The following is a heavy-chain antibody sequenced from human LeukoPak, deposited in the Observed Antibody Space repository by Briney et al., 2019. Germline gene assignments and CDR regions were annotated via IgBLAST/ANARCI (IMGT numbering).Heavy chain of an antibody. CDR3: ARENSGSYREFDY. J-gene: IGHJ4*02. Sequence: SETLSLTCTVSGGSISSYYWTWIRQPAGKGLEWIGRIYPGGGTNYNPSLKSRVTMSVDTSQNQFSLKLSSVTAADTAVYYCARENSGSYREFDYWGQGTLVTVSS. CDR2: IYPGGGT. D-gene: IGHD1-26*01. V-gene: IGHV4-4*07. CDR1: GGSISSYY.